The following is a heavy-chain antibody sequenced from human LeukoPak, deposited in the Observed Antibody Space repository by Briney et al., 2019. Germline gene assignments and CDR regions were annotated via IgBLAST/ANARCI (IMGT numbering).Heavy chain of an antibody. Sequence: PSETLSLTCTVSGGSISSSTYYWGWIRQPPGKGLEWIGSIYYNGSTYYNASLKSRVIISVDTSKNQFSLKLSSVTATDTAVYYCARQIPPRKYYYDNSGYPTWGQGTLITVSS. CDR1: GGSISSSTYY. V-gene: IGHV4-39*01. CDR2: IYYNGST. CDR3: ARQIPPRKYYYDNSGYPT. J-gene: IGHJ5*02. D-gene: IGHD3-22*01.